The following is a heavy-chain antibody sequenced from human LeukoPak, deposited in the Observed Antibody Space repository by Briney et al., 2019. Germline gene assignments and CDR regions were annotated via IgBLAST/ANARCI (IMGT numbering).Heavy chain of an antibody. D-gene: IGHD2-8*01. Sequence: GSLRLSCAASGFTFSSYWMSWVRQAPGKGLEWVANIKQDGSEKYYVDSVKGRFTISRDNAKNSLYLQMNSLRAEDTAVYYCARLRKGYRTNGVCYYTFFDYWGQGTLATVSS. J-gene: IGHJ4*02. CDR3: ARLRKGYRTNGVCYYTFFDY. CDR1: GFTFSSYW. CDR2: IKQDGSEK. V-gene: IGHV3-7*01.